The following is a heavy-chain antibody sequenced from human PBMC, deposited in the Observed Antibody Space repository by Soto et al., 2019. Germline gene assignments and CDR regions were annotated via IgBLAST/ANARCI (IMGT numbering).Heavy chain of an antibody. CDR3: ARHGTYYYDSSGYYYYDY. CDR1: GGSISSYY. D-gene: IGHD3-22*01. J-gene: IGHJ4*02. Sequence: SETLSLTCTVSGGSISSYYWSWIRQPPGKGLEWIGYIYYSGSTNYNPSLKSRVTISVDTSKNQFSLKLSSVTAADTAVYYCARHGTYYYDSSGYYYYDYWGQGTLVTVSS. V-gene: IGHV4-59*08. CDR2: IYYSGST.